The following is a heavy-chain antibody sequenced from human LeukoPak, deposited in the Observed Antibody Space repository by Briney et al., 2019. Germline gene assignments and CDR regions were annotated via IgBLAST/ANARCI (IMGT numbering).Heavy chain of an antibody. J-gene: IGHJ6*02. Sequence: SETLSLTCAVSGGSFSGYYWSWIRQPPGKGLEWIGEINHSGSTNYNPSLKSRVTISVDTSKNQFSLKLSSVTAADTAVYYCARHHPTMVRGYYGMDVWGQGTTVTVSS. CDR3: ARHHPTMVRGYYGMDV. D-gene: IGHD3-10*01. V-gene: IGHV4-34*01. CDR2: INHSGST. CDR1: GGSFSGYY.